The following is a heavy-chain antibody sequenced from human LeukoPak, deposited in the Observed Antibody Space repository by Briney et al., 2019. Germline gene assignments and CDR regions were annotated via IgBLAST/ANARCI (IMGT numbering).Heavy chain of an antibody. CDR1: GYTFNTNG. CDR3: ARDSSIAVAPSGYFDY. D-gene: IGHD6-19*01. V-gene: IGHV1-18*01. Sequence: ASVKVSCKASGYTFNTNGSSWVRQAPGQGLDWMVCISGFNGNTNYAQKLQGRVTMTTDTSTSTAYTELRSLRSDDTAVYYCARDSSIAVAPSGYFDYWGQGTLVTVSS. J-gene: IGHJ4*02. CDR2: ISGFNGNT.